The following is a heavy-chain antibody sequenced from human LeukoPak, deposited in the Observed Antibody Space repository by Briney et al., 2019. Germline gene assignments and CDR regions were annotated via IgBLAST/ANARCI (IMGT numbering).Heavy chain of an antibody. Sequence: SVNLSFTASGGTFSIYTISWVRQAPGQGLELMGRIIPILGIANYSKKSQGRVTITADKSTSTAYMELSSLRSEDTAVYYCASTPVVPAALDYWGQGTLVTVSS. V-gene: IGHV1-69*02. CDR3: ASTPVVPAALDY. CDR2: IIPILGIA. D-gene: IGHD2-2*01. J-gene: IGHJ4*02. CDR1: GGTFSIYT.